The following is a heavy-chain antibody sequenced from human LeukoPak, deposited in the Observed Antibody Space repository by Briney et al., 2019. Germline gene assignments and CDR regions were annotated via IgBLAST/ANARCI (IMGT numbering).Heavy chain of an antibody. D-gene: IGHD6-19*01. V-gene: IGHV3-7*01. CDR2: IKQDGSEK. CDR1: GFTFSSYW. Sequence: GRSPRLSCAASGFTFSSYWMSWVRQAPGKGLEWVANIKQDGSEKYYVDSVKGRFTISRDNAKNSLYLQMNSLRAEDTAVYYCAREGHIAVAGPGAFDIWGQGTMVTVSS. J-gene: IGHJ3*02. CDR3: AREGHIAVAGPGAFDI.